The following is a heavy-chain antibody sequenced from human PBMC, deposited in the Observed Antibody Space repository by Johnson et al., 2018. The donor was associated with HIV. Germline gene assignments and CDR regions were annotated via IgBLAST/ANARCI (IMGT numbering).Heavy chain of an antibody. CDR2: IYSVGTT. CDR1: GFTVSSNY. Sequence: EVQLVESGGGLIQPGGSLRLSCAASGFTVSSNYMSWVRQAPGKGLEWVSVIYSVGTTNYADSVKGRFTISRDNSKNTLYLQMNSLRADDVAVYYCARNPSRASGAFDIWGEETMVTVAS. V-gene: IGHV3-53*01. CDR3: ARNPSRASGAFDI. J-gene: IGHJ3*02.